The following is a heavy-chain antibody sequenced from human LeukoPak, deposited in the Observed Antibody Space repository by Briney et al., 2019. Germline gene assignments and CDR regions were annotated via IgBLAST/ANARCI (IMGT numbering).Heavy chain of an antibody. Sequence: GRSLRLSCAASGFTFSSYGMHWVRQAPGKGLEWVAVISYDGSNKYYADSVKGRFTISRDNSKNTLYLQMNSLRAEDTAVYYCARDTCSGGSCYRFDPWGQGTLVTVSP. CDR2: ISYDGSNK. CDR1: GFTFSSYG. J-gene: IGHJ5*02. CDR3: ARDTCSGGSCYRFDP. V-gene: IGHV3-30*03. D-gene: IGHD2-15*01.